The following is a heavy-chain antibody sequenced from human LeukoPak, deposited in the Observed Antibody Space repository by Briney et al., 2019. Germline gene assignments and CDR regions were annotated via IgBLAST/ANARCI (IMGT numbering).Heavy chain of an antibody. CDR3: AKDPLSSSSTGY. CDR2: ISGSGGST. CDR1: GFTFSSYA. J-gene: IGHJ4*02. V-gene: IGHV3-23*01. D-gene: IGHD6-13*01. Sequence: GGSLRLSCAASGFTFSSYAMSWVREAPGKGLECVSAISGSGGSTYYADSVKGRFTISRDNSKNTLYLQMNSLRAEDTAVYYCAKDPLSSSSTGYWGQGTLVTVSS.